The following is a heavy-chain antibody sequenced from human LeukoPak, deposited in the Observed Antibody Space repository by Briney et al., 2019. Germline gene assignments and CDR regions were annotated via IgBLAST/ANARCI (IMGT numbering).Heavy chain of an antibody. CDR2: VIPMVGTA. J-gene: IGHJ4*02. D-gene: IGHD5-12*01. V-gene: IGHV1-69*13. CDR3: ARGTDDYIVATTSFEY. CDR1: GDSFSTYV. Sequence: SVKVSCKASGDSFSTYVISWVRQAPGQGLEWMGGVIPMVGTANIAQKFQGRVTITADESTSTANMELSSLRSDDTAVYYCARGTDDYIVATTSFEYWGQGTLVTVSS.